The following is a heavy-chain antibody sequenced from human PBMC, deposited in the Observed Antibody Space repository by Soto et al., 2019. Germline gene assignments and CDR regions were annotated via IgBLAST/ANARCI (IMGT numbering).Heavy chain of an antibody. D-gene: IGHD3-3*01. CDR1: GFTFSSYW. J-gene: IGHJ5*02. CDR3: ARENYDFWSGYTNWFDP. V-gene: IGHV3-74*01. CDR2: INSDGSST. Sequence: EVQLVESGGGLVQPGGSLRLSCAASGFTFSSYWMHWVRQAPGKGLVWVSRINSDGSSTSYADSVQGRFTISRDNAKNTLYLQMNSLRAEDTAVYYCARENYDFWSGYTNWFDPWGQGTLVTVSS.